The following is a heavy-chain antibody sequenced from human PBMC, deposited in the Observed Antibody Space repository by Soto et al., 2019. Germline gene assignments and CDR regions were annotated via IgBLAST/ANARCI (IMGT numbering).Heavy chain of an antibody. D-gene: IGHD3-10*01. Sequence: GGSLRLSCAASGFTFSRYAIHWVRQAPGKGLEWVAVISRDGSNKYYVDSVKGRFTISRDNSKNTLYLQMNSLRDEDTAVYYCARSRNSAVADSFDFWGQGTLVTVSS. CDR1: GFTFSRYA. V-gene: IGHV3-30*04. CDR2: ISRDGSNK. CDR3: ARSRNSAVADSFDF. J-gene: IGHJ4*02.